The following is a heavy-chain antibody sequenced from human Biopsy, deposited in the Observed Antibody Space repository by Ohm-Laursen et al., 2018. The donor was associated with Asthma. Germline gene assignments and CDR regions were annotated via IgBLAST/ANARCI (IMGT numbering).Heavy chain of an antibody. CDR2: ISGGCGGS. J-gene: IGHJ6*02. CDR3: AKDLSKAVGGSNDYYYGMDV. CDR1: GFTFSNYA. Sequence: SLRLSCAASGFTFSNYAMTWVRQAPGKGLEWVSAISGGCGGSKYADSVKGRFTISRDNSKNTLSLQMSSLRAEDTALYYCAKDLSKAVGGSNDYYYGMDVWGQGTTVTVAS. D-gene: IGHD6-19*01. V-gene: IGHV3-23*01.